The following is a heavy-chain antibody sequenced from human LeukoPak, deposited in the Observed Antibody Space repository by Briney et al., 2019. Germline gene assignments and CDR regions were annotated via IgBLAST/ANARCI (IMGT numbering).Heavy chain of an antibody. CDR3: AKATMVVSGSGSYFDY. CDR2: ISWNSGSI. CDR1: GFTFDDYA. D-gene: IGHD3-10*01. V-gene: IGHV3-9*01. Sequence: PGGSLRLSCVASGFTFDDYAMQWVRQAPGKGLEWVSGISWNSGSIDYADSVKGRFTISRDNAKNSLYLQMNSLRADDTALYYCAKATMVVSGSGSYFDYWGQGTLATVSS. J-gene: IGHJ4*02.